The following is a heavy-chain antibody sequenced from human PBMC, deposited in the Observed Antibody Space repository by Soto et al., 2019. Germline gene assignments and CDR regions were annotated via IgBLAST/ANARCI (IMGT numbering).Heavy chain of an antibody. D-gene: IGHD1-20*01. Sequence: PGGSLRLSCAASGFTVSSNYMSWVRQAPGKGLEWVSVIYSGGSTYYRDSVKGRFTISRDNSKNTLYLQMNSLRAEDTAVYYCARAITGRYYYYYGMDVWGQGTTVTVSS. CDR1: GFTVSSNY. CDR3: ARAITGRYYYYYGMDV. J-gene: IGHJ6*02. V-gene: IGHV3-53*01. CDR2: IYSGGST.